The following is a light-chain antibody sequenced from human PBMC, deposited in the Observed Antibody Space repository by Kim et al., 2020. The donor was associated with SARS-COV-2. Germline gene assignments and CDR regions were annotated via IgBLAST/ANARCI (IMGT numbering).Light chain of an antibody. Sequence: SASVGDRVTITCRASQNVGDFLHWYQQRPERAPKLLIYVASNLQSGVPSRFSGSGSGTDFTLTITSLQPEDFATYYCQQSSTTPPTFGQGTKLEI. V-gene: IGKV1-39*01. CDR2: VAS. J-gene: IGKJ2*01. CDR1: QNVGDF. CDR3: QQSSTTPPT.